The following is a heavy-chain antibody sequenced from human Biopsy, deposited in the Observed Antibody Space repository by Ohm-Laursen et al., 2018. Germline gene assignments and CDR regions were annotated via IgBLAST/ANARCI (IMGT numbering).Heavy chain of an antibody. Sequence: SQTLSLTCTVSGGSFTGHYWTWIRQPPGKGLEWIGYIFNSANTYYNPSLKNLITISGDTSKNQFSLKLSSVTAADTAVYYCARGDYFDSNGYFWFDPWGQGTLVTVSS. D-gene: IGHD3-22*01. V-gene: IGHV4-31*01. J-gene: IGHJ5*02. CDR2: IFNSANT. CDR3: ARGDYFDSNGYFWFDP. CDR1: GGSFTGHY.